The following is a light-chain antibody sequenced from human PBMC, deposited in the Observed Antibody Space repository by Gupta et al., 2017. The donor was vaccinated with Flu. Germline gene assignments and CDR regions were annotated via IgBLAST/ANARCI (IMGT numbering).Light chain of an antibody. CDR2: KNN. CDR1: TSNMGINY. CDR3: VAWDDSLGGWV. J-gene: IGLJ3*02. V-gene: IGLV1-47*01. Sequence: QSVLTQPPSASVTPGQTVAISCSGTTSNMGINYVYWYQHPPGTAPKLLVYKNNLRPSGVPDRFSGSKSGTSASLTISGLRSDDEGDYYCVAWDDSLGGWVFAGGTKLTVL.